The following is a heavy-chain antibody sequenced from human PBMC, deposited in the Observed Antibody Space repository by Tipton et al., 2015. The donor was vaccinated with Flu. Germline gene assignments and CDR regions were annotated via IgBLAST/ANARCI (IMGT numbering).Heavy chain of an antibody. D-gene: IGHD2-2*02. V-gene: IGHV4-38-2*01. CDR2: IYHSGST. Sequence: TLSLTCAVSGYSISSGYYWGWIRQPPGKGLEWIGSIYHSGSTYYNPSLKSRVTISVDTSKNQFSLKLSSVTAADTAVYYCARHNLGYCSSTSCYNDFGYWGQGTLVTVSS. J-gene: IGHJ4*02. CDR1: GYSISSGYY. CDR3: ARHNLGYCSSTSCYNDFGY.